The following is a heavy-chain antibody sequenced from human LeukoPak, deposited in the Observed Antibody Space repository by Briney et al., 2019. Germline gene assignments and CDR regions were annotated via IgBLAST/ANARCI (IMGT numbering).Heavy chain of an antibody. V-gene: IGHV1-18*01. J-gene: IGHJ4*02. CDR2: VNTENGET. D-gene: IGHD3-10*01. CDR3: ARVLSRRSSGVDS. Sequence: ASVKVSCKASGYTFSRHDIAWVRQAPGQGLEWMGWVNTENGETKYAHNVQGRVAMIADTTTNSAYMELRSLRSDDTAKYYCARVLSRRSSGVDSWGQGTLVTVS. CDR1: GYTFSRHD.